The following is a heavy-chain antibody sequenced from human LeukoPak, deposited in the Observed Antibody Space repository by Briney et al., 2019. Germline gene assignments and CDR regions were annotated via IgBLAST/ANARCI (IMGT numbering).Heavy chain of an antibody. CDR3: ARPPHYYYGMDV. V-gene: IGHV1-2*02. CDR2: INPNSRGT. Sequence: ASVKVSCKASGYTFTGYYIHWVRQAPGQGPEWMGWINPNSRGTNYTQKFQRRVTMTRDTSISTAYMELSRLTSDDTAVYYCARPPHYYYGMDVWGQGTTIIVSS. J-gene: IGHJ6*02. CDR1: GYTFTGYY.